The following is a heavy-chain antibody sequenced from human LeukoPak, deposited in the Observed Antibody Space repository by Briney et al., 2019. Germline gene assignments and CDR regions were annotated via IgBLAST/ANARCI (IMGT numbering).Heavy chain of an antibody. D-gene: IGHD6-13*01. CDR3: AREKYSSSWYLTSFDP. Sequence: PSETLSLTCTVSGGSISSSSYYWGWIRQPPGKGLEWIGSIYYSGSTYYNPSLKSRVTISVDTSKNQFSLKLSSVTAADTAVYYCAREKYSSSWYLTSFDPWGQGTLVTVSS. CDR2: IYYSGST. J-gene: IGHJ5*02. V-gene: IGHV4-39*02. CDR1: GGSISSSSYY.